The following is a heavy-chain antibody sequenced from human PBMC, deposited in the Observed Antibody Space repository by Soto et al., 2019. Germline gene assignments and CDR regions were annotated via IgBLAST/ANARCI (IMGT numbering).Heavy chain of an antibody. V-gene: IGHV4-59*01. J-gene: IGHJ4*02. CDR1: GGSISSYY. CDR2: IYYSGST. D-gene: IGHD2-15*01. Sequence: SETLSLTCTVSGGSISSYYWSWIRQPPGKGLEWIGYIYYSGSTNYHPSLKSRVTISVDTSKNQFSLKLSSVTAADTAVYYCARLPTTVVKGGYSFDYWGQGTLVTVSS. CDR3: ARLPTTVVKGGYSFDY.